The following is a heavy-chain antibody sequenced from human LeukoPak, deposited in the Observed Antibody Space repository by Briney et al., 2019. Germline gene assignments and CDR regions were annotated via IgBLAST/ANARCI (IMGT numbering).Heavy chain of an antibody. CDR3: ARDSLRSGSYYSFDAFDI. Sequence: GRSLRLSCAASGFTFSSYAMHWVRQAPGKGLEWVAVISYDGSNKYYADSVKGRFTISRDNAKNSLYLQMNSLRAEDTAVYYCARDSLRSGSYYSFDAFDIWGQGTMVTVSS. CDR2: ISYDGSNK. V-gene: IGHV3-30-3*01. D-gene: IGHD1-26*01. J-gene: IGHJ3*02. CDR1: GFTFSSYA.